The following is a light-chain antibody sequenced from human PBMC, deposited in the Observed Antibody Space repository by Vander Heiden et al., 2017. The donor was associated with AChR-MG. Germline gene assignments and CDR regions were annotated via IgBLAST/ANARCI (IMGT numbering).Light chain of an antibody. CDR3: QQYGHSLT. CDR2: GAS. J-gene: IGKJ4*01. CDR1: QNVNSNY. Sequence: SVLTQSPDTLSMSPGESVTSSCRARQNVNSNYVAWYQQRPGQPPRLLIYGASTRATGIPDRFTGSGSGTEFSLTIGRLEPEDFAVYYCQQYGHSLTFGEGTKVQ. V-gene: IGKV3-20*01.